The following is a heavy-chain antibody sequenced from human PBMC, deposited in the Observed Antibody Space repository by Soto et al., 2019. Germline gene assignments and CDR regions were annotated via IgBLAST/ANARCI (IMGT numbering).Heavy chain of an antibody. Sequence: LSLTCIVSGGSVSSSNWCSWVRQPPGKGLEWIGEIYHSGSTTYNPSLKSRATISVDKSENQFSLRLKSVTAADTAVYYCASVGSDYDNSGYYLPWGPGTLVTVSS. CDR3: ASVGSDYDNSGYYLP. V-gene: IGHV4-4*02. J-gene: IGHJ5*02. CDR1: GGSVSSSNW. D-gene: IGHD3-22*01. CDR2: IYHSGST.